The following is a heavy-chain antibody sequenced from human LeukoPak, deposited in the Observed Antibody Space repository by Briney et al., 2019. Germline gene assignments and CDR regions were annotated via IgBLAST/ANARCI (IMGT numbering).Heavy chain of an antibody. V-gene: IGHV5-51*01. CDR1: GYRFTSYW. CDR2: IYPGDSDT. Sequence: GESLQISCEGSGYRFTSYWIGWVRQMPGKGLEWMGIIYPGDSDTRYSPSFQGQVTISADKSISTAHLPRSSLKASDTAMYYCARGSSPTQLGHNNWFDPWGQGTLVTVSS. D-gene: IGHD6-13*01. CDR3: ARGSSPTQLGHNNWFDP. J-gene: IGHJ5*02.